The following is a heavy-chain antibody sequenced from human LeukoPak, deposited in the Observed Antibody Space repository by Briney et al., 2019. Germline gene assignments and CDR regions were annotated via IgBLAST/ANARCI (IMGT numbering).Heavy chain of an antibody. Sequence: GGSLRLSCAASGFTFDDYAMHWVRQAPGKGLEWVSGITWNSDTVDYGDSVKGRFTMSRDNAKNSLYLQMNSLRAEDMALYYCAKSGYSSSWGSNAFDIWGQGTMVTVSS. V-gene: IGHV3-9*03. J-gene: IGHJ3*02. D-gene: IGHD6-13*01. CDR3: AKSGYSSSWGSNAFDI. CDR2: ITWNSDTV. CDR1: GFTFDDYA.